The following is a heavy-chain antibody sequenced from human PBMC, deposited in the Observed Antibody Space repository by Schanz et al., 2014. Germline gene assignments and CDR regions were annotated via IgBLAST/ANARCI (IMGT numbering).Heavy chain of an antibody. D-gene: IGHD6-19*01. CDR2: ISNSGTTI. CDR3: ARDLISSGWYA. J-gene: IGHJ4*02. CDR1: GFTFSSYS. Sequence: EVQLVESGGGLVKPGGSLRLSCAASGFTFSSYSMSWVRQAPGKGLEWVSYISNSGTTIYYADSVKGRFTISRDNAKNSLYLQMNSLRVEDTAVYYCARDLISSGWYAWGQGTLVTVSS. V-gene: IGHV3-21*05.